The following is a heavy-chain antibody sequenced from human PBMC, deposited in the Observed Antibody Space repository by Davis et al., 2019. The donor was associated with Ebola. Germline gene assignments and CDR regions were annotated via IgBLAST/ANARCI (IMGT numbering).Heavy chain of an antibody. Sequence: ASVKVSCKASGYTFTSYGITWVRQAPGQGLEWMGWINPHNGNTNYAQNVQGRVTMTTDTSTSTVYMELRSLRSDDTAVYYCARSITMIVVAYFDYWGQGTLVTVSS. CDR2: INPHNGNT. J-gene: IGHJ4*02. CDR1: GYTFTSYG. D-gene: IGHD3-22*01. CDR3: ARSITMIVVAYFDY. V-gene: IGHV1-18*04.